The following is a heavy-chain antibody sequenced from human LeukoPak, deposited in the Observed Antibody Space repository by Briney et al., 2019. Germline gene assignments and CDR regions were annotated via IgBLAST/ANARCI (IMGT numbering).Heavy chain of an antibody. J-gene: IGHJ5*02. CDR1: GFTVSSNY. CDR2: IYSGGWT. Sequence: GGSLRLSCAASGFTVSSNYMSWVRQAPGKGLEWVSVIYSGGWTDYADSVKGRFTISRDNSKNTLYLQMNSLRAEDTAVYYCAKDGIVVVTAIPWSTFDPWGQGTLVTVSS. D-gene: IGHD2-21*02. CDR3: AKDGIVVVTAIPWSTFDP. V-gene: IGHV3-66*01.